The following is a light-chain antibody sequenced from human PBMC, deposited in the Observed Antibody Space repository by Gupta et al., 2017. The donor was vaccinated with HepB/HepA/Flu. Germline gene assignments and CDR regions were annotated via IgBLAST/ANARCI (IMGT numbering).Light chain of an antibody. Sequence: EIVLTQSPGTLSLSPGERATLSCRASQSVSSSYLAWYQQKPGQAPRLLIYGASSRATCIPDRFSGSGGGTDFTITISRREQEDVAVYYCQQYGSSPLFTFGPGTKVDI. J-gene: IGKJ3*01. CDR2: GAS. V-gene: IGKV3-20*01. CDR3: QQYGSSPLFT. CDR1: QSVSSSY.